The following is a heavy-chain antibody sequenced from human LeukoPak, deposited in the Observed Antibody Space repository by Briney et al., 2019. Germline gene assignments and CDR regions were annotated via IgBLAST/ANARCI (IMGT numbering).Heavy chain of an antibody. CDR2: ISDSGSST. Sequence: PGASLRLSCAASGFTFSSYAMTWVRQARGKGLEWVSSISDSGSSTYYADSVKGRFTISRDNSRDTLYLQMNSLRAEETAVYYCAKQMAGSGWTRGMDVWGQGTTVTVSS. CDR1: GFTFSSYA. J-gene: IGHJ6*02. CDR3: AKQMAGSGWTRGMDV. V-gene: IGHV3-23*01. D-gene: IGHD6-19*01.